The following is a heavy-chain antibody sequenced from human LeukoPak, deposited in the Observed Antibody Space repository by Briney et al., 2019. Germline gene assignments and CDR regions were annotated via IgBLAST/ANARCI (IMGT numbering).Heavy chain of an antibody. Sequence: GGSLRLSCAASGFTFSSYAMSWVRQAPGKGLEWVSAISGSGGSTYYADSVKGRFTISRDNSKNTLYLQMNSLRAEDTAVYYCAKDWCSSTSCYTDYYYYYYMDVWGKGTTVTVSS. CDR3: AKDWCSSTSCYTDYYYYYYMDV. CDR1: GFTFSSYA. CDR2: ISGSGGST. V-gene: IGHV3-23*01. J-gene: IGHJ6*03. D-gene: IGHD2-2*02.